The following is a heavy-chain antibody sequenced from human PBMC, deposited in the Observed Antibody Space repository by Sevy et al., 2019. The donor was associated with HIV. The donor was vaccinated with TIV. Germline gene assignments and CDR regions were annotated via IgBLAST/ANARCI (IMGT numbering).Heavy chain of an antibody. D-gene: IGHD2-8*01. CDR2: ISGGGDTI. Sequence: GGSLRLSCAASGFTFSSHTMNWVRQAPGKGLEWVSYISGGGDTIYYADSVKGRITTSRDNAKNSLYLQMNSLRDEDTAVYYCARPNGVTSGWFDPWGQGTLVTVSS. V-gene: IGHV3-48*02. CDR1: GFTFSSHT. J-gene: IGHJ5*02. CDR3: ARPNGVTSGWFDP.